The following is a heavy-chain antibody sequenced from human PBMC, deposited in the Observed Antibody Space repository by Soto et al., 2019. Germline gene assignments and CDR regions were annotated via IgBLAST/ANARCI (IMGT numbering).Heavy chain of an antibody. CDR2: ISNSGGST. V-gene: IGHV3-23*01. D-gene: IGHD6-13*01. J-gene: IGHJ4*02. Sequence: PGGSLRLSCAASGFTFSSYAMSWVRQAPGKGLEWVSGISNSGGSTYYADSVKGRFTISRDNSKNTLYLQMNSLRAEDTAVYYCAKSCIAAAGLHHDYWGQGTLVTVSS. CDR1: GFTFSSYA. CDR3: AKSCIAAAGLHHDY.